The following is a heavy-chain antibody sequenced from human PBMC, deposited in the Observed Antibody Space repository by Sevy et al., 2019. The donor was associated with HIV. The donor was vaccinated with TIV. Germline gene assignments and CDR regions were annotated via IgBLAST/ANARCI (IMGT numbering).Heavy chain of an antibody. D-gene: IGHD1-26*01. CDR1: GGSISSSSYY. Sequence: SETLSLTCTVSGGSISSSSYYWGWIRQPPGKGLEWIGSIYYSGSTYYNPSLKSRVTISVDTSKNQFSLKLSSVTAADTAVYYCARHRGIVGATTSPFDIWGQWTMVTVSS. CDR3: ARHRGIVGATTSPFDI. J-gene: IGHJ3*02. V-gene: IGHV4-39*01. CDR2: IYYSGST.